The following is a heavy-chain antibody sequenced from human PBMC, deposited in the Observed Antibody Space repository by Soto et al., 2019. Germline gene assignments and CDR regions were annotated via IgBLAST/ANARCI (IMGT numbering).Heavy chain of an antibody. CDR1: GYTFSTYG. J-gene: IGHJ5*02. V-gene: IGHV1-18*01. CDR3: XXXXXXXXXXDP. CDR2: IGAHNDDT. Sequence: QVQLVQSGAEVKKPGDSVKVSCKASGYTFSTYGFSXXXQAXXXGLEWMGWIGAHNDDTXYAQNFQGRVTMTTDTXXXXXXXXXXXXXXXXXXXXXXXXXXXXXXXXDPWGQGTLVTVSS.